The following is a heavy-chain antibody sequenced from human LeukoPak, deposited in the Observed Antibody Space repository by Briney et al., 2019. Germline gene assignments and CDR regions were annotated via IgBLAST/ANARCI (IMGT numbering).Heavy chain of an antibody. D-gene: IGHD1-14*01. CDR3: ARQDHGPDY. Sequence: GGSLRLSCSASGFTFSNHWMNWVRQAPGKGLEWVANINKDGSEKNSVDSVKGRFTISRDNAKNSLYLQMNYLRPEDTAVYYCARQDHGPDYWGQGTLVTVSS. CDR2: INKDGSEK. V-gene: IGHV3-7*01. J-gene: IGHJ4*02. CDR1: GFTFSNHW.